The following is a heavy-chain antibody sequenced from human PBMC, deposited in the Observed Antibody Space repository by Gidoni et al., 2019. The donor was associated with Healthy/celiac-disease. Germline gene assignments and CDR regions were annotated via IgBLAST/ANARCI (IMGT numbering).Heavy chain of an antibody. D-gene: IGHD4-4*01. CDR1: GFPFSSYW. CDR3: ASAGRDSTGRYFDY. V-gene: IGHV3-7*03. J-gene: IGHJ4*02. CDR2: IKQDGSEK. Sequence: EVKLVESGGGLVQPGGSLRLSCAALGFPFSSYWMSWVRQAPGKGLEWVANIKQDGSEKYYVDSVKGRFTISRDNAKNSLYLQMNSLRAEDTAVYYCASAGRDSTGRYFDYWGQGTLVTVSS.